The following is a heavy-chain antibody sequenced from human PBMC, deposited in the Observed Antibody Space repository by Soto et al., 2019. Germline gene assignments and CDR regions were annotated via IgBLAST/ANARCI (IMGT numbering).Heavy chain of an antibody. D-gene: IGHD3-22*01. CDR1: GYTFTSYY. V-gene: IGHV1-46*01. CDR2: INPSGGST. J-gene: IGHJ4*02. CDR3: ARDPKNSYYYDSSGYYDAGVY. Sequence: VASVKVSCKASGYTFTSYYMHWVRQAPGQGLEWMGIINPSGGSTSYAQKFQGRVTMTRDTSTSTVYMELSSLRSEDTAVYYCARDPKNSYYYDSSGYYDAGVYWGQGTLVTVSS.